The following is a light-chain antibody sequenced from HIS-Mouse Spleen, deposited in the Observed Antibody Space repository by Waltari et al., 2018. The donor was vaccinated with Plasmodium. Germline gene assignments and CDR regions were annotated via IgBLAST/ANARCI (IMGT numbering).Light chain of an antibody. CDR1: SSDVGGYNY. CDR2: GVS. CDR3: SSYTSSSTPYV. J-gene: IGLJ1*01. Sequence: QSALTQPAPVSGSPGKSITISCTGTSSDVGGYNYVSWYQQHPGKAPKLMIYGVSNRPSGVSNRFSGSKSGNTASLTISGLQAEDEADYYCSSYTSSSTPYVFGTGTKVTVL. V-gene: IGLV2-14*01.